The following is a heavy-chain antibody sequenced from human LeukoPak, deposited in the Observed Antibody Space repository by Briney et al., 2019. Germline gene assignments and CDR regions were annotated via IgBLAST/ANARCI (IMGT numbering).Heavy chain of an antibody. J-gene: IGHJ4*02. Sequence: ASVKVSCKASGYTFTSYVINWVRQATGQGLEWLGWMNPNSGNTGYAQKFQGRVTMTRDTSISTAYMELSSLTSEDTAVYYCARNVPSTGDFVYWGQGTLVTVSS. CDR3: ARNVPSTGDFVY. CDR1: GYTFTSYV. D-gene: IGHD3-10*01. V-gene: IGHV1-8*01. CDR2: MNPNSGNT.